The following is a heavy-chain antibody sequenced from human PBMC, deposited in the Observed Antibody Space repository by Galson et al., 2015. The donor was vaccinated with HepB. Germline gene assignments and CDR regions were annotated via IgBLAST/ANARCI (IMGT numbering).Heavy chain of an antibody. Sequence: PALVKPTQTLTLTCTFSGFSLSTSGMCVSWIRQPPGKALEWLALIDWDDDKYYSTSLKTRLTISKDTSKNQVVLTMTNMDPVDTATYYCARMDMGYSSGWSFDYWGQGTLVTVSS. J-gene: IGHJ4*02. CDR2: IDWDDDK. V-gene: IGHV2-70*01. CDR1: GFSLSTSGMC. CDR3: ARMDMGYSSGWSFDY. D-gene: IGHD6-19*01.